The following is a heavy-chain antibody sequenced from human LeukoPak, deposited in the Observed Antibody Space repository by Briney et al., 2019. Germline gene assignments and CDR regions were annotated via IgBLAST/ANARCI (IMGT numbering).Heavy chain of an antibody. D-gene: IGHD6-13*01. CDR2: ISSSSSTI. CDR1: GFTFSSYS. J-gene: IGHJ4*02. Sequence: PGGALRLSCAASGFTFSSYSMNWVRQAPGKGLEWVSYISSSSSTIYYADSVKGRFTISRDNAKNSLYLQLNSLRAEDTAVYYCAREGDRGIAANSDYWGQGTLVTVSS. V-gene: IGHV3-48*01. CDR3: AREGDRGIAANSDY.